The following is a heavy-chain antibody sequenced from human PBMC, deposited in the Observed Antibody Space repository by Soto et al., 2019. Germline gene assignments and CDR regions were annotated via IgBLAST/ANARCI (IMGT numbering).Heavy chain of an antibody. CDR2: INPESTTI. V-gene: IGHV3-74*01. D-gene: IGHD2-15*01. J-gene: IGHJ4*02. Sequence: EAQLVEAGGGLVQPGGSLRLSCTGSGIDLSIYWMHWVRQAPGKWLVWVSRINPESTTISYADSVKGRFTISRDNAENTLFLHMNSLSAEDTGVYYCTKDTFGGRDSWGQGTLVTVSS. CDR1: GIDLSIYW. CDR3: TKDTFGGRDS.